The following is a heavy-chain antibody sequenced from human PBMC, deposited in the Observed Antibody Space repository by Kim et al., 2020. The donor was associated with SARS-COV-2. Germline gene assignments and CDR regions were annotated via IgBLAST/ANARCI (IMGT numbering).Heavy chain of an antibody. CDR3: ARRGRYYGSGSYDY. V-gene: IGHV4-34*01. D-gene: IGHD3-10*01. J-gene: IGHJ4*02. Sequence: SPPPKSRVTISVDTSKNQFAQKPSSVTAADTAVYYCARRGRYYGSGSYDYWGQGTLVTVSS.